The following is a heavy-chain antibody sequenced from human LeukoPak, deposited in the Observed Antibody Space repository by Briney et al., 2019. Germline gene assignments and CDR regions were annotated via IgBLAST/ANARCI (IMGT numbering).Heavy chain of an antibody. V-gene: IGHV4-34*01. CDR3: ARDIVVVRWGYYYYYGMDV. CDR2: INHSGST. CDR1: GGSFSGHY. D-gene: IGHD2-15*01. Sequence: PSGTLSLTCAVYGGSFSGHYWSWIRQPPGKGLEWIGEINHSGSTNYNPSLKSRVTISVDTSKNQFSLKLSSVTAADTAVYYCARDIVVVRWGYYYYYGMDVWGKGTTVTVSS. J-gene: IGHJ6*04.